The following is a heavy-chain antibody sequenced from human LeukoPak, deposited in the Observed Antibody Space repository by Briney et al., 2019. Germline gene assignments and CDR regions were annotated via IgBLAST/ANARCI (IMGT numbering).Heavy chain of an antibody. CDR1: GFTFSSYG. V-gene: IGHV3-30*02. CDR3: AKDKGRGYSLDY. D-gene: IGHD5-18*01. J-gene: IGHJ4*02. CDR2: IRYDGSNK. Sequence: GGSLRLSCAASGFTFSSYGMSWVRQAPGKGLEWVAFIRYDGSNKYYADSVKGRFTISRDNSKNTLYLQMNSLRAEDTAVYYCAKDKGRGYSLDYWGQGTLVTVSS.